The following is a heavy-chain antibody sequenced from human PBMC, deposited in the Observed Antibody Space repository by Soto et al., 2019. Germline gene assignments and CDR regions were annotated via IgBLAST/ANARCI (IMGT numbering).Heavy chain of an antibody. Sequence: GGSLRLSCAASGFTFSSYGMHWVRQAPGKGLEWVAVISYDGSNKYYADSVKGRFTISRDNSKNTLYLQMNSLRAEDTAVYYCAKIGCTNCVCYGSQHYYGMAVWGQGTTVTVSS. D-gene: IGHD2-8*01. J-gene: IGHJ6*02. CDR2: ISYDGSNK. V-gene: IGHV3-30*18. CDR3: AKIGCTNCVCYGSQHYYGMAV. CDR1: GFTFSSYG.